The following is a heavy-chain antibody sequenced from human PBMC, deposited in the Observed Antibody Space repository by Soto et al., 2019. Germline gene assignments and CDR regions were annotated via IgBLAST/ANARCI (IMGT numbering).Heavy chain of an antibody. CDR3: ARQGQTYHVGWFDP. J-gene: IGHJ5*02. CDR2: IYYSGST. D-gene: IGHD2-2*01. CDR1: GGSISSSSYY. Sequence: QLQLQESGPGLVKPSETLSLTCTVSGGSISSSSYYWGWIRQPPGKGLEWIGRIYYSGSTYYNPSLKSRVTISVNTSKNQFSLTLSSVTAAGTAVYYCARQGQTYHVGWFDPWGQGTLVTVSS. V-gene: IGHV4-39*01.